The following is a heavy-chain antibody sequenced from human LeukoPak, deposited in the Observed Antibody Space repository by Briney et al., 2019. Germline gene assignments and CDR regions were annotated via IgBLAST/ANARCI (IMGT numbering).Heavy chain of an antibody. D-gene: IGHD3-10*01. V-gene: IGHV3-21*01. CDR1: GFTFSSYS. J-gene: IGHJ4*02. Sequence: GGSLRLSCAASGFTFSSYSMNWVRQAPGKGLEWVSSISSSSYICYADSVKGRFTISRDNAKNSLYLQMNSLRAEDTAVYYCARAIYGSALDYWGQGTLVTVSS. CDR2: ISSSSYI. CDR3: ARAIYGSALDY.